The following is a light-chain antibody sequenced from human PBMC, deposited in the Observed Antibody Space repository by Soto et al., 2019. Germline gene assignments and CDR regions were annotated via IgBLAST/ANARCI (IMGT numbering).Light chain of an antibody. J-gene: IGLJ1*01. Sequence: QCWLSKAXSVPGSPEQAITISCTGTSSDVGYYDYVSWYQQHPGKAPKVMIYEVSNRPSGVSNRFSGSKSGNTASLTISGLQAEDEAHYYCSSYTSSSTLYVFGRGTKVTVL. CDR2: EVS. V-gene: IGLV2-14*01. CDR1: SSDVGYYDY. CDR3: SSYTSSSTLYV.